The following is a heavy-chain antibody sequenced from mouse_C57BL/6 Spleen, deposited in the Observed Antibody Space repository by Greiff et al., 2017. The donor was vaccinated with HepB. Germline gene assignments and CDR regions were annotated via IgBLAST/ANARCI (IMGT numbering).Heavy chain of an antibody. CDR2: IDPETGGT. J-gene: IGHJ4*01. Sequence: QVQLKQSGAELVRPGASVTLSCKASGYTFTDYEMHWVKQTPVHGLEWIGAIDPETGGTAYNQKFKGKAILTADKSSSTAYMELRSLTSEDSAVYYCPYAMDYWGQGTSVTVSS. V-gene: IGHV1-15*01. CDR1: GYTFTDYE. CDR3: PYAMDY.